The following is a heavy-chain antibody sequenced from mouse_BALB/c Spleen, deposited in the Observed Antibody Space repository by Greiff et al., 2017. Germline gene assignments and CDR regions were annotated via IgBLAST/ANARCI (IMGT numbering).Heavy chain of an antibody. CDR2: ISYSGST. D-gene: IGHD4-1*01. Sequence: EVKLVESGPSLVKPSQTLSLTCSVTGDSITSGYWNWIRKFPGNKLEYMGYISYSGSTYYNPSLKSRISITRDTSKNQYYLQLNSVTTEDTATYYCARYIFANLYYFDYWGQGTTLTVSS. V-gene: IGHV3-8*02. CDR3: ARYIFANLYYFDY. CDR1: GDSITSGY. J-gene: IGHJ2*01.